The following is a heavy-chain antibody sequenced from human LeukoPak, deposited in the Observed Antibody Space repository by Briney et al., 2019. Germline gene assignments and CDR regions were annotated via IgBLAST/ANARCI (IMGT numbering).Heavy chain of an antibody. Sequence: GGSLRLSCAASGSTFSSYWMNWARQAPGKGLEWVASINHNGNVNYYVDSVKGRFTISRDNAKNSLYLQMSNLRAEDTAVYFCARGGGLDVWGQGATVTVSS. CDR2: INHNGNVN. V-gene: IGHV3-7*03. J-gene: IGHJ6*02. CDR3: ARGGGLDV. CDR1: GSTFSSYW. D-gene: IGHD3-16*01.